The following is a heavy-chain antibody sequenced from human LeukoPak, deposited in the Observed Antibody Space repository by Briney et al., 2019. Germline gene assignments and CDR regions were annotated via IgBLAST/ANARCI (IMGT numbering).Heavy chain of an antibody. CDR2: IGIDSGNT. J-gene: IGHJ4*02. CDR1: GFTFSDYS. D-gene: IGHD5-24*01. Sequence: GGSLSLSCAASGFTFSDYSMNWVRQAPGKGLEWIWYIGIDSGNTNYADSVKGGFTISGDKAKNSLYLQMNSLRVEDTAVYYCARDYKYAFDNWGQGTLVTVSS. V-gene: IGHV3-48*01. CDR3: ARDYKYAFDN.